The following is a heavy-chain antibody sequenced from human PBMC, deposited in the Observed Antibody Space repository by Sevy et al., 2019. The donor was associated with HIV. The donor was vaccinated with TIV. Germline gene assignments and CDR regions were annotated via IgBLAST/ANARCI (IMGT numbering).Heavy chain of an antibody. CDR3: ARGALYCSGGSCYFFDY. D-gene: IGHD2-15*01. CDR2: IYYSGST. Sequence: QTLSLTCTVSGGSISSGDYYWSWIRQPPGKGLEWIGYIYYSGSTYYNPSLKSRVTISVDTSKNQFSLKLSSVTAADTAVYYCARGALYCSGGSCYFFDYWGQGTLVTVSS. V-gene: IGHV4-30-4*01. CDR1: GGSISSGDYY. J-gene: IGHJ4*02.